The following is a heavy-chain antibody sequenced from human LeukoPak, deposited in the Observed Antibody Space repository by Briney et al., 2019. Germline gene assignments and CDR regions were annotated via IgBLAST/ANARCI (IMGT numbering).Heavy chain of an antibody. V-gene: IGHV3-30*02. CDR1: GFTFSSYG. Sequence: PGGSLRLSCAASGFTFSSYGMHWVRQAPGKGLEWVAFIRYDGSNKYYADSVKGRFTISRDNSKNTLYLQMNSLRAEDTAVYYCAKDSIMITFGGAAGFDYWGQGTLVTVSS. D-gene: IGHD3-16*01. J-gene: IGHJ4*02. CDR3: AKDSIMITFGGAAGFDY. CDR2: IRYDGSNK.